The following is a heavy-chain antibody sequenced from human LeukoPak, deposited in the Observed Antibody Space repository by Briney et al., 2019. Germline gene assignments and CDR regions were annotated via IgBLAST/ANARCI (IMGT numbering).Heavy chain of an antibody. Sequence: GGALRLSCAASGFTFSRHAMGWVRQAPGEGLEGVSGIDIRGGSTYYADAVKGRGTISGDNSKTAVDLQLHSLRAEHTAVYYCARDLIGRYTFDYCGQASLATVPS. CDR3: ARDLIGRYTFDY. CDR2: IDIRGGST. CDR1: GFTFSRHA. D-gene: IGHD3-10*01. V-gene: IGHV3-23*01. J-gene: IGHJ4*02.